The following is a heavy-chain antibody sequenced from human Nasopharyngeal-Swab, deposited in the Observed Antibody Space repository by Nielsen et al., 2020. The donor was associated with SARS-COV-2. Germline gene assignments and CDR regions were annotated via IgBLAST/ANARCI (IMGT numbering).Heavy chain of an antibody. CDR3: ARGGCRQSGWSTRGGCYFDY. Sequence: SETLSLTCAVYGGSFSGYYWRWIRQPPGKWLEWIGEINHSGSTNYNPSLKSRVTISVDTSKNQFSLKLSSVTAADTAVYYCARGGCRQSGWSTRGGCYFDYWGQGTLVTVSS. V-gene: IGHV4-34*01. CDR2: INHSGST. CDR1: GGSFSGYY. D-gene: IGHD6-19*01. J-gene: IGHJ4*02.